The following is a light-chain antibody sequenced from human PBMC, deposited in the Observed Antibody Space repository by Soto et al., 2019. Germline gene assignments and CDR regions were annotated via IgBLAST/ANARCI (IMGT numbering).Light chain of an antibody. Sequence: QSALIQPRSVSGSPGQSVTISCSGITSYVGTYIYVSWYQHHPGKAPKLIIYGVSHRPSGVSTRFSASRSAYTASLTISGLQAEDEADYYCSSFTSNYFYVFGPGTKLTVL. J-gene: IGLJ1*01. V-gene: IGLV2-14*01. CDR2: GVS. CDR3: SSFTSNYFYV. CDR1: TSYVGTYIY.